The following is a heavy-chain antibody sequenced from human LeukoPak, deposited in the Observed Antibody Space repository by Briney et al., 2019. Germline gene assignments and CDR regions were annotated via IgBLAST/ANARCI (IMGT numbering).Heavy chain of an antibody. CDR3: ARERENFGSGSYYEDDAFDI. CDR1: GFTVSSNC. CDR2: MYSGGST. Sequence: GGSLRLSCAASGFTVSSNCMSWVRQAPGKGLEWVSVMYSGGSTYYADSVKGRFTISRDNSKNTLYLQMSSLRAEDTAVYYCARERENFGSGSYYEDDAFDIWGQGTMVTVSS. V-gene: IGHV3-53*01. J-gene: IGHJ3*02. D-gene: IGHD3-10*01.